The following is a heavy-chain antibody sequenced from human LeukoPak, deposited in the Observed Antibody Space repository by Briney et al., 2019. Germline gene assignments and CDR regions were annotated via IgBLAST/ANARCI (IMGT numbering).Heavy chain of an antibody. D-gene: IGHD3-22*01. V-gene: IGHV6-1*01. CDR3: ARLGPLYDSSGYKSDAFDI. J-gene: IGHJ3*02. Sequence: SQTLSLTCAISGDSVSSNSAAWNWIRQSPSRGLEWLGRTYYRSKWYNDYAVSVKSRITINPDTSKNQFSLQLNSVTPEDTAVYYCARLGPLYDSSGYKSDAFDIWGQGTMVTVFS. CDR2: TYYRSKWYN. CDR1: GDSVSSNSAA.